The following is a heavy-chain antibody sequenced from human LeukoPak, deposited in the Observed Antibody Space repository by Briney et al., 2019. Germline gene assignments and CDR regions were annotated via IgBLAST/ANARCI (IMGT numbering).Heavy chain of an antibody. CDR3: ARVTTGGYYNY. CDR2: IYYSGST. D-gene: IGHD3-22*01. CDR1: GGSISSGDYY. J-gene: IGHJ4*02. Sequence: SQTLSLTCTVSGGSISSGDYYWRWIRQPPGKGLEWIGYIYYSGSTYYNPSLKSRVTISLDTSENHFSLKLSSVTAADTAVYYCARVTTGGYYNYWGQGTLVTVSS. V-gene: IGHV4-30-4*01.